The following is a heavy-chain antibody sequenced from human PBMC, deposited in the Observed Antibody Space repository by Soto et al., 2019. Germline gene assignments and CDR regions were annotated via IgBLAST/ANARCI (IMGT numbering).Heavy chain of an antibody. CDR2: TDAGKGDT. CDR3: ATEGLRPTTAY. D-gene: IGHD4-17*01. V-gene: IGHV1-3*01. J-gene: IGHJ4*02. Sequence: QLHLVQSGAEVKKPGASVTISCEASGYTLTTYPIPWVRLAPGQRLEWMGWTDAGKGDTRYSQTYRGRVTFTRDTSANTAYMELSDLTTADSAIYYCATEGLRPTTAYWGQGTQVTVSS. CDR1: GYTLTTYP.